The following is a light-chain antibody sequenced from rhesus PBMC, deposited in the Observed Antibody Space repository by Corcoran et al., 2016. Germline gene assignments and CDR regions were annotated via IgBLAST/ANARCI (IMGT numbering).Light chain of an antibody. CDR1: QSISSW. Sequence: DIQMTQSPSSLSASVGDTVTITCRASQSISSWLAWYQQKPGKAPKLLIFKTSSLQSGVPSRFSGSGSGTVLPLTISRLQPEDFATYYCLQYFSSPFTFGPGTKLDIK. V-gene: IGKV1-22*01. CDR3: LQYFSSPFT. CDR2: KTS. J-gene: IGKJ3*01.